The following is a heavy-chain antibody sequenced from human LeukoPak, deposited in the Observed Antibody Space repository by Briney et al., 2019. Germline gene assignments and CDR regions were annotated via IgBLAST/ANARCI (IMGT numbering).Heavy chain of an antibody. CDR2: ISSGSDYI. J-gene: IGHJ4*02. D-gene: IGHD3-16*01. CDR3: ARDPWGTHAY. CDR1: GFTFSAYA. Sequence: AGSLRLSCEASGFTFSAYAMTWVRQAPGKGLEWVSSISSGSDYIYYADSVKGRFTISRDNAKNSLYLQMNSLRAEDTAIYYCARDPWGTHAYWGQGTLVTVSS. V-gene: IGHV3-21*01.